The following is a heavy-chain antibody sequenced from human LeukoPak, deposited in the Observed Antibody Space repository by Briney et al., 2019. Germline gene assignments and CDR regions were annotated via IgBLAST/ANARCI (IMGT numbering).Heavy chain of an antibody. CDR1: GYTFTSYD. CDR2: MNPNSGNT. D-gene: IGHD6-19*01. J-gene: IGHJ4*02. Sequence: ASVKVSCKASGYTFTSYDINWVRQATGQGLEWMGWMNPNSGNTGYAQKFQGRVTITRNTSISTAYMELSSLRSEDTAVYYCARVQGRRAVALGYWGQGTLVTVSS. CDR3: ARVQGRRAVALGY. V-gene: IGHV1-8*03.